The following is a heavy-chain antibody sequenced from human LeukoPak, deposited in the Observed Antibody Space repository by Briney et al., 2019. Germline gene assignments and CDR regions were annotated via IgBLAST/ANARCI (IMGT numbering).Heavy chain of an antibody. J-gene: IGHJ4*02. D-gene: IGHD6-6*01. CDR3: AREALATRRAYDY. CDR2: IYSGGDT. CDR1: GFTVSSNY. V-gene: IGHV3-53*04. Sequence: PGGSLRLSCAVSGFTVSSNYMSWARQAPGKGLEWISVIYSGGDTYYADSVKGRFTISRHISKKTLYLQMNSLRPDDTAVYYCAREALATRRAYDYWGQGTLVTVSS.